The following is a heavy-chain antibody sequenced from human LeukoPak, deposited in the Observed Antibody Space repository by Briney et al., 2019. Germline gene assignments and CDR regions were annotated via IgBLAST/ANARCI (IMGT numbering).Heavy chain of an antibody. Sequence: GSSVKVSCKASGGTFSSYTISWVRQAPGQGLEWMGRIIPILGIANYAQKFQGRVTITADKSTITAYMELSSLRSEDTAVYYCARSLVGAAPGYFDYWGQGTLVTVSS. CDR2: IIPILGIA. J-gene: IGHJ4*02. D-gene: IGHD1-26*01. V-gene: IGHV1-69*02. CDR3: ARSLVGAAPGYFDY. CDR1: GGTFSSYT.